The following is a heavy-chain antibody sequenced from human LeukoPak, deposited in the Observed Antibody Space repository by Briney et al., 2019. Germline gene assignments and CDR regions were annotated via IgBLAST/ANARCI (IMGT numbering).Heavy chain of an antibody. V-gene: IGHV4-59*01. CDR2: TYYSGST. J-gene: IGHJ4*02. CDR3: ARDVGATPGYFDY. CDR1: GGSISSYY. Sequence: TSETLSLTCTVSGGSISSYYWSWIRQPPGKGLEWIGYTYYSGSTNYNPSTNYNPSLKSRVTISVDTSKNQFSLKLSSVTAADTAVYYCARDVGATPGYFDYWGQGTLVTVSS. D-gene: IGHD1-26*01.